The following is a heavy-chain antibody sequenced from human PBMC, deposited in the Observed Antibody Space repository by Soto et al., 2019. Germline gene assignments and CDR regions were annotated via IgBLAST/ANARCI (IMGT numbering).Heavy chain of an antibody. D-gene: IGHD5-12*01. V-gene: IGHV1-46*01. J-gene: IGHJ4*02. CDR3: ARGPFIVATISYFDY. CDR2: INPSGGST. Sequence: ASVKVSCKASGYTFTSYYMHWVRQAPGQGLEWMGIINPSGGSTSYAQKFQGRVTMTRDTSTSTAYMELSSLRSEDTAVYYCARGPFIVATISYFDYWGQGTLVTVSS. CDR1: GYTFTSYY.